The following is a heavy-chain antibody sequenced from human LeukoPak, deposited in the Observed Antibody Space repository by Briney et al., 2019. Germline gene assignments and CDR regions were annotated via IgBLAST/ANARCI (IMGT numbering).Heavy chain of an antibody. Sequence: PSETLSLTCTVSGGSISSYYWSWIRQPPGKGLEWIGEINHSGSTNYNPSLKSRVTISVDTSKNQFSLKLSSVTAADTAVYYCARDSSSWYYFDYWGQGTLVTVSS. V-gene: IGHV4-34*01. D-gene: IGHD6-13*01. J-gene: IGHJ4*02. CDR3: ARDSSSWYYFDY. CDR1: GGSISSYY. CDR2: INHSGST.